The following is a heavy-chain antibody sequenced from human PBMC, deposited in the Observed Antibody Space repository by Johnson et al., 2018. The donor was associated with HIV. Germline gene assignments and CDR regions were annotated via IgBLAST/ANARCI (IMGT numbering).Heavy chain of an antibody. J-gene: IGHJ3*02. Sequence: VLLVESGGGVVQPGRSLRLSCTASGFTFDDYAMHWVRQAPGKGLEWVSGISWNSGSIGYADSVKGRFTISRDNAKNSLYLQMNSLRAEDTALYYCAKDHDYYDSSGSILGAFDIWGQGTMVTVSS. D-gene: IGHD3-22*01. V-gene: IGHV3-9*01. CDR1: GFTFDDYA. CDR2: ISWNSGSI. CDR3: AKDHDYYDSSGSILGAFDI.